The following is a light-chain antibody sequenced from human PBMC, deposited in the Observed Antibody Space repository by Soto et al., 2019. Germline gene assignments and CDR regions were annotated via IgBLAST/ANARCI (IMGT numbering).Light chain of an antibody. CDR3: QPRNIGPTVS. CDR1: PCVTNF. V-gene: IGKV3-11*01. Sequence: PGGRATPSWISSPCVTNFLAWYQQKPGQAPRLLIYGAFNRATGIPARFSGSVSGTDFTLTICGLEPEVSAISYCQPRNIGPTVSCGQGTRLDIK. J-gene: IGKJ5*01. CDR2: GAF.